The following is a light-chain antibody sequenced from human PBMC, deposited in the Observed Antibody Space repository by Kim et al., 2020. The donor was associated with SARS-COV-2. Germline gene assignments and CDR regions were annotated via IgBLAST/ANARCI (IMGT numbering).Light chain of an antibody. CDR1: QDISSF. Sequence: AAVGERVTITCRASQDISSFLAWYQLKSGKAPKRLIYAAFNLQSGVPSRFSGSGSGTDFTLAISSLQPEDFATYYCQQLKSYPLTFGGGTKVDIK. J-gene: IGKJ4*01. V-gene: IGKV1-9*01. CDR3: QQLKSYPLT. CDR2: AAF.